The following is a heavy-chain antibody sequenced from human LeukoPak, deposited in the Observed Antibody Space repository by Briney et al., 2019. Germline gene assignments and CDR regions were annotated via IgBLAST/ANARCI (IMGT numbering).Heavy chain of an antibody. CDR1: GGSISSGNW. D-gene: IGHD6-25*01. CDR3: ARAAAARTFDI. J-gene: IGHJ3*02. V-gene: IGHV4-4*01. Sequence: SETLSLTCAVSGGSISSGNWWSWVRQLPGKGREGSGVFNHSGGTNYNPPLKSRVTISVDKSKNQCSRKLSAVAAAGTAEYCRARAAAARTFDIWGQGTMVTVSS. CDR2: FNHSGGT.